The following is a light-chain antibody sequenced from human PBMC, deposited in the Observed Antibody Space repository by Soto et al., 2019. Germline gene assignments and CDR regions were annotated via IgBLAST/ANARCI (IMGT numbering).Light chain of an antibody. J-gene: IGKJ4*01. Sequence: IVMTLSPATLSVSPGERATLSCGASQSVSSNLAWYQQRPGQAPRLLIYGASTRATGIPARFSGSGSGTEFTLTISSLQSEDFAVYYCQQYNNWPLTFGGGTKVEIK. CDR3: QQYNNWPLT. CDR2: GAS. V-gene: IGKV3-15*01. CDR1: QSVSSN.